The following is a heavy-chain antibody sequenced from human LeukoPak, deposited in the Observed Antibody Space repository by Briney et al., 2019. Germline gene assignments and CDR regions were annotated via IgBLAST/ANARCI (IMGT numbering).Heavy chain of an antibody. CDR1: GGSFSTYA. D-gene: IGHD4-17*01. V-gene: IGHV1-69*04. J-gene: IGHJ4*02. CDR3: ASGPDFGDCIWAGEDDY. Sequence: SVKVSCKASGGSFSTYATSWVRQAPGQGLEWMGRIIPILEIPNYAQKFQGRLTITADKSTSTAYMELSSLRFEDTAVYYCASGPDFGDCIWAGEDDYWGQGTLVTVSS. CDR2: IIPILEIP.